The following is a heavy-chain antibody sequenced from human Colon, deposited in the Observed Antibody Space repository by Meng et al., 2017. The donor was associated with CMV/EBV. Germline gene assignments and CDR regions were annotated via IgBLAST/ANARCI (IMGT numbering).Heavy chain of an antibody. Sequence: ASVKVSCKASGYTFTGHYLHWVRQAPGQGLEWMGWINPNIGVTKYAQKFQDRVTMTRDTSVTTGYMELSGLSSDDTAVYFCARARSTGPHKNFYYYGMDVWGQGTPVTSP. CDR2: INPNIGVT. J-gene: IGHJ6*02. V-gene: IGHV1-2*02. CDR1: GYTFTGHY. CDR3: ARARSTGPHKNFYYYGMDV. D-gene: IGHD1-14*01.